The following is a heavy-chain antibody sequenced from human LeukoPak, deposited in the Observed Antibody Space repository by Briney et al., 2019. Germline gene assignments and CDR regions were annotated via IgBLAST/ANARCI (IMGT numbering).Heavy chain of an antibody. CDR3: ASRSYNRNDRGVDY. CDR1: GFTFSSYS. Sequence: GGSLRLSCAASGFTFSSYSMNWVRQAPGKGLEWVSYISSSSSTIYYADSVKGRFTISRDNAKNSLYLQMNSLRAEDTAVYYCASRSYNRNDRGVDYWGQGTLVTVSS. V-gene: IGHV3-48*01. D-gene: IGHD1-1*01. CDR2: ISSSSSTI. J-gene: IGHJ4*02.